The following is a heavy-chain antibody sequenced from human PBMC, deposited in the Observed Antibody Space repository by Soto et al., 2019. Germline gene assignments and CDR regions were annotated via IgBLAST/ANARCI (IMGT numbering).Heavy chain of an antibody. J-gene: IGHJ4*02. CDR1: GGSISSGGYY. D-gene: IGHD3-3*01. CDR3: ARALLRQYDFWSGYYTGSFDY. V-gene: IGHV4-31*03. CDR2: IYYSGST. Sequence: SETLSLTCTVSGGSISSGGYYWSWIRQHPGKGLEWIGYIYYSGSTYYNPSLKSRVTISVDTSKNQFSLKLSSVTAADTAVYYCARALLRQYDFWSGYYTGSFDYWGQGTLVTVSS.